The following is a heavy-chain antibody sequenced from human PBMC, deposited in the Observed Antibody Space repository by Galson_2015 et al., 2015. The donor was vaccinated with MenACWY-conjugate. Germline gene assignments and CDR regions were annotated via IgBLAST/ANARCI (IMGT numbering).Heavy chain of an antibody. CDR1: GFTFSSYA. J-gene: IGHJ2*01. D-gene: IGHD3-16*01. CDR3: AKGGLWYFDL. CDR2: ISGSGGST. Sequence: SLRLSCAASGFTFSSYAMSWVRQVPGKGLEWVSAISGSGGSTYYADSVKGRFTISRDNSKNTLYPQMNSLRAEDAAVYYCAKGGLWYFDLWGRGTLVTVSS. V-gene: IGHV3-23*01.